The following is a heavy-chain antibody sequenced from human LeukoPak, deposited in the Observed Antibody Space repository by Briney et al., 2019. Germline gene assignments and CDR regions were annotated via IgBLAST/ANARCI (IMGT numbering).Heavy chain of an antibody. CDR2: INHSGST. CDR3: SARPDY. D-gene: IGHD6-13*01. J-gene: IGHJ4*02. V-gene: IGHV4-34*01. Sequence: NSSETLSLTCAVYVGSFSAYNWSWIRQPPGKGLQWIGEINHSGSTNCNPSLKSRVTISVDTSKNQFSLNLTSVTAADTAVFSSSARPDYWGQGTLVTVSS. CDR1: VGSFSAYN.